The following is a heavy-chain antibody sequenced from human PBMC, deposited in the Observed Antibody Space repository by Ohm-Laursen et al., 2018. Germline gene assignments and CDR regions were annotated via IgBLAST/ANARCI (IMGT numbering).Heavy chain of an antibody. CDR2: FDTSGST. CDR1: GGSLRNYY. J-gene: IGHJ4*02. D-gene: IGHD6-19*01. V-gene: IGHV4-4*07. Sequence: GTLSLTCTVSGGSLRNYYWSWIRQPAGKGLEWIGRFDTSGSTNYNPSLKSRVTMSVDTSKKQLSLNLISVTAADTAMYYCAREGVTGTFDYWGQGTLVTVSS. CDR3: AREGVTGTFDY.